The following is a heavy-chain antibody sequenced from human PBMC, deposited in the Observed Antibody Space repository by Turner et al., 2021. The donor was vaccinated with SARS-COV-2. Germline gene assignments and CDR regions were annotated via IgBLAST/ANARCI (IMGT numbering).Heavy chain of an antibody. J-gene: IGHJ5*02. CDR1: GLTFSNDW. D-gene: IGHD6-19*01. V-gene: IGHV3-7*01. Sequence: EVRLVESAGGLVRSGGSLRLRFAAPGLTFSNDWLPWVRQAPGKGLECVGNINTDGSEKDNGGSVKGRFTIARDNAKKSLYLRMNNMGVYDTAMYYCARNLGWDHLDPWGQGIMVIVSS. CDR3: ARNLGWDHLDP. CDR2: INTDGSEK.